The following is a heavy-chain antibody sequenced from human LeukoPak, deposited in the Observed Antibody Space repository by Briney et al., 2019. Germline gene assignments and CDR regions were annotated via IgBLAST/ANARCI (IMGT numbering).Heavy chain of an antibody. D-gene: IGHD2-2*01. Sequence: SETLSLTCAVYGGSFSGYYWSWIRQPPGKGLEWIGRMYTSGSTNYNPSLNSRVTISLDTSKNQFSLKLSSVTAADTAVYYCARDRSRLWGTVIPAPDNAFDIWGQGTMVTVSS. V-gene: IGHV4-59*10. CDR3: ARDRSRLWGTVIPAPDNAFDI. CDR1: GGSFSGYY. CDR2: MYTSGST. J-gene: IGHJ3*02.